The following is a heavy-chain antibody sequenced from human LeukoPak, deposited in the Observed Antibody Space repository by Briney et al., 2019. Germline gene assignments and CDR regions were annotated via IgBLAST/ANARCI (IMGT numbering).Heavy chain of an antibody. CDR2: ISYDGSNK. D-gene: IGHD3-10*01. Sequence: GGSLRLSCAASGFTFSSYGMHWVRQAPSKGLEWVAVISYDGSNKYYADSVKGRFTISRDNSKNTLYLQMNSLRAEDTAVYYCARAPDYGSGSYYMDYWGQGTLVTVSS. J-gene: IGHJ4*02. CDR1: GFTFSSYG. CDR3: ARAPDYGSGSYYMDY. V-gene: IGHV3-30*05.